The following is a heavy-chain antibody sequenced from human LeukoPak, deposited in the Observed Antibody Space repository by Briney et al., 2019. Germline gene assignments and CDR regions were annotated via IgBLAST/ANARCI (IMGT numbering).Heavy chain of an antibody. Sequence: PGGSPRLSCAASGFTLSSYSMNWGPQAPGKGLEWVSSISSSSGFIYYANSVRGRFTISRDNAKTSLFLQMNSLRAEDTAVYYCSRTDCSITDCPVAMDVWGQGTTVTVSS. V-gene: IGHV3-21*01. CDR3: SRTDCSITDCPVAMDV. J-gene: IGHJ6*02. D-gene: IGHD2-2*01. CDR2: ISSSSGFI. CDR1: GFTLSSYS.